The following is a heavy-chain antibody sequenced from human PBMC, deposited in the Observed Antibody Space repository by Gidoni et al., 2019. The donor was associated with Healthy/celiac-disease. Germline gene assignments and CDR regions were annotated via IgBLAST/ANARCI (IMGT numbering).Heavy chain of an antibody. CDR2: INSEGSST. D-gene: IGHD3-3*01. J-gene: IGHJ3*02. CDR3: ARAGYYDFWSGYSDAFDI. CDR1: GFTFSSHW. Sequence: EVQLVESGGGLVQPGGSLRLSCAASGFTFSSHWLHWVRQAPGKGLVWVSRINSEGSSTSYADSVKGRFTISRDNAKNTLYLQMNSLRAEDTAVYYCARAGYYDFWSGYSDAFDIWGQGTMVTVSS. V-gene: IGHV3-74*01.